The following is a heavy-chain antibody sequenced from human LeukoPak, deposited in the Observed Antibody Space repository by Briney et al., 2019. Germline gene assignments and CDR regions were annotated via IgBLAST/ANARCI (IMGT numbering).Heavy chain of an antibody. CDR1: GGSISSGGYY. J-gene: IGHJ6*02. CDR2: IYYSGST. D-gene: IGHD3-3*02. Sequence: TLSLTCTVSGGSISSGGYYWSWIRQHPGKGLEWIGYIYYSGSTYYNPSLKSRVTISIDTSKNQFSLKLSSVTAADTAVYYCAGGSSFGVVNYYYYGMDVWGQGTTVTVSS. V-gene: IGHV4-31*03. CDR3: AGGSSFGVVNYYYYGMDV.